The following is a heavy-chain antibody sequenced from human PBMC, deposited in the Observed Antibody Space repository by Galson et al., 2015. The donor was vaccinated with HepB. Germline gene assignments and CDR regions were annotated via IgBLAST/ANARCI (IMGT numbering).Heavy chain of an antibody. J-gene: IGHJ5*02. CDR1: GYTFTGYH. CDR3: ARVTVTTGAYWFDP. D-gene: IGHD4-17*01. CDR2: INPNSGGT. Sequence: SVKVSCKASGYTFTGYHMHWVRQAPGQGLEWMGRINPNSGGTNYAQKFQGRVTMTRDTSISTAYMELSRLRSDDTAVYYCARVTVTTGAYWFDPWGQGTLVTVSS. V-gene: IGHV1-2*06.